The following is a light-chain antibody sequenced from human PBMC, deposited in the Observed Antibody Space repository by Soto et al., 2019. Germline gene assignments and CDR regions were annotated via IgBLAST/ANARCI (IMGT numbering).Light chain of an antibody. CDR2: GVT. CDR1: SGDFGGYNY. J-gene: IGLJ1*01. V-gene: IGLV2-14*03. Sequence: QSSLTQPASVSGSPGQSITISCTGASGDFGGYNYVSWYQQHPGKAPQLLIYGVTNRPSGVSNRFSGSKSGNTASLTISGLQADDEAEYYCNSYTNSNTLPVFGTGTKLTVL. CDR3: NSYTNSNTLPV.